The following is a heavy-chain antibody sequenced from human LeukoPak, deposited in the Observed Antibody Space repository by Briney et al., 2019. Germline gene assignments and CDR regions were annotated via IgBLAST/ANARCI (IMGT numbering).Heavy chain of an antibody. J-gene: IGHJ6*03. CDR1: GFTFSDYY. D-gene: IGHD1-26*01. CDR2: ISSSGSTI. CDR3: ARVSSYSGTTGLGYYYYYYMDV. Sequence: KTGGSLRLSCAASGFTFSDYYMSWIRQAPGKGLEWVSYISSSGSTIYYADSVKGRFTISRDNAKNSLYLQMNSLRAEDTAVYYCARVSSYSGTTGLGYYYYYYMDVWGKGTTVTVSS. V-gene: IGHV3-11*04.